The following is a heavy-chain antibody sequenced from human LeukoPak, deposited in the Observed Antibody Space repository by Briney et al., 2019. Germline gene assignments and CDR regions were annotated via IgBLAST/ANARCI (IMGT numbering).Heavy chain of an antibody. V-gene: IGHV4-39*01. D-gene: IGHD3-9*01. J-gene: IGHJ4*02. CDR3: ARHVWLQPFDY. Sequence: SETLSLTCTVSGGSISSSSYYWGWIRQPPGKGLEWIGSIYYSGYTYSNPSLKSRVTISVDTSKNQFSLKLSSVTAADTAVYYCARHVWLQPFDYWGQGTLVTVSS. CDR2: IYYSGYT. CDR1: GGSISSSSYY.